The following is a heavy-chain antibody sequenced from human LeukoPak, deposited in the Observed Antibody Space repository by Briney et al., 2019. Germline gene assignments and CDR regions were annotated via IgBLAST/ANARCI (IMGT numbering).Heavy chain of an antibody. CDR3: AKDASWGLGIISYFGY. Sequence: PGGSLRLSCAASGFTFSSYAMSWVRQAPGKGLEWVSAISGSGGSTYYADSVKGRFTISRDNSKNTLYLQMNSLRAEDTAVYYCAKDASWGLGIISYFGYWGQGTLVTVSS. CDR1: GFTFSSYA. CDR2: ISGSGGST. V-gene: IGHV3-23*01. D-gene: IGHD7-27*01. J-gene: IGHJ4*02.